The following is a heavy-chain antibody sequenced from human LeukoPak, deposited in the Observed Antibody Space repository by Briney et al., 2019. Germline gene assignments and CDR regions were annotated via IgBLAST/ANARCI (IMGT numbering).Heavy chain of an antibody. CDR3: ARLGVGATRDAFDI. J-gene: IGHJ3*02. Sequence: PGGSLRLSCAASGFTIDDYGMSWVRQAPGKGLEWVSCINWNGGSTGYADSVKGRFTISRDNAKNSLYLQMNSLRAEDTALYYCARLGVGATRDAFDIWGQGTMVTVSS. V-gene: IGHV3-20*04. CDR2: INWNGGST. D-gene: IGHD1-26*01. CDR1: GFTIDDYG.